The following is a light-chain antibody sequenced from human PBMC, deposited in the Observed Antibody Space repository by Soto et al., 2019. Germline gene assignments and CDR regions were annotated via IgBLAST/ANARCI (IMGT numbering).Light chain of an antibody. CDR2: SAS. CDR3: QQVDSYPRT. J-gene: IGKJ3*01. CDR1: QAIGSY. Sequence: IQLTQSPSSLSASVGDTVTITCRASQAIGSYFAWYQQRPGTAPKLLIYSASTLHSGVPSGFSGSGSGTDFTLTISSLQPEDFATYYCQQVDSYPRTFGPGTTVEI. V-gene: IGKV1-9*01.